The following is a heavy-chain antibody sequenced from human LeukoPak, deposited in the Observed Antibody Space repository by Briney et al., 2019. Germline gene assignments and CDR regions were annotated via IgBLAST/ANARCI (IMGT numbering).Heavy chain of an antibody. V-gene: IGHV1-69*13. CDR3: ARESWFGESTRGY. CDR1: GGTFISYA. Sequence: ASVKVSCKASGGTFISYAISWVRQAPGKGLEWMGGIIPIFGTANYAQKFQGRVTITADESTSTAYMELNSLRAEDTAVYYCARESWFGESTRGYWGQGTLVTASS. D-gene: IGHD3-10*01. CDR2: IIPIFGTA. J-gene: IGHJ4*02.